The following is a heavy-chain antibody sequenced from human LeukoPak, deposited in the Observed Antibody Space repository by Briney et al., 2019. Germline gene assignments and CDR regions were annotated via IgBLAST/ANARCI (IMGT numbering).Heavy chain of an antibody. CDR2: INSDGSST. J-gene: IGHJ6*02. D-gene: IGHD1-14*01. Sequence: GSLRLSCAASGFTFSSYWMHWVRQAPGKGLVWVSRINSDGSSTSYADSVKGRFTISRDNAKNTLHLQMNTLRVEDTAVYYCATGQGHGMDVWGQGTTVTVSS. CDR1: GFTFSSYW. V-gene: IGHV3-74*01. CDR3: ATGQGHGMDV.